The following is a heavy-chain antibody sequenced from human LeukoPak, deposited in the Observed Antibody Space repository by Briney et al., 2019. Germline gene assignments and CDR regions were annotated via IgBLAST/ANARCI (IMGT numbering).Heavy chain of an antibody. J-gene: IGHJ4*02. Sequence: PGGSLRLSCAASGFTFSSYWMSWVRQAPGKGLEWVANIKQDGSEKYYVDSVKGRFTISRDNAKNSLYLQMNSLRAEDTAVYYCARDHQWLVRGYGKYDYWGQGTLVTVSS. CDR3: ARDHQWLVRGYGKYDY. CDR1: GFTFSSYW. CDR2: IKQDGSEK. V-gene: IGHV3-7*01. D-gene: IGHD6-19*01.